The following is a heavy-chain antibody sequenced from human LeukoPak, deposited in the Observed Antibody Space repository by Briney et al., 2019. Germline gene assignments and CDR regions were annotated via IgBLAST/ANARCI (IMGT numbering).Heavy chain of an antibody. CDR2: IKQDGSEK. V-gene: IGHV3-7*01. D-gene: IGHD2-15*01. CDR1: GFTFSNYW. J-gene: IGHJ4*02. Sequence: TGGSLRLSCAASGFTFSNYWMTWVRQAPGKGLEWVANIKQDGSEKYYVDSVKGRFTISRDNAKNSLYLQMNSLRAEDTAVYYCARDSCSGGSCYSYWGQGTLVTVSS. CDR3: ARDSCSGGSCYSY.